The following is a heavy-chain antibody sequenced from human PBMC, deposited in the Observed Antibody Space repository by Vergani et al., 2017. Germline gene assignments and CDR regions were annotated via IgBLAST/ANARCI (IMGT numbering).Heavy chain of an antibody. J-gene: IGHJ2*01. CDR1: GGSFSGYY. Sequence: QVQLQQWGAGLLKPSETLSLTCAVYGGSFSGYYWSWIRQPPGKGLEWIGKINHSGSTNYNPSLKSRVTISVDTSKNQFSLKLSSVTAADTAVYYCARGGGDYGDPDWYFDLWGRGTLVTVSS. CDR3: ARGGGDYGDPDWYFDL. V-gene: IGHV4-34*01. D-gene: IGHD4-17*01. CDR2: INHSGST.